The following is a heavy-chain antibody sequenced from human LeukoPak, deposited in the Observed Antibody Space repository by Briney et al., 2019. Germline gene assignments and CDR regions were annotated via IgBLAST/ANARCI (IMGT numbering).Heavy chain of an antibody. CDR3: AKVATWTYFDS. V-gene: IGHV3-23*01. D-gene: IGHD3/OR15-3a*01. CDR2: IGDSGVPT. CDR1: GFTFTTYA. J-gene: IGHJ4*02. Sequence: PGGSLILSCAASGFTFTTYAMSWVRQAPGRGLEWVSSIGDSGVPTYYADSVKGRFTISRDNSQNTLYLQMNSLGADDTAVYYCAKVATWTYFDSWGQGTLVTVSS.